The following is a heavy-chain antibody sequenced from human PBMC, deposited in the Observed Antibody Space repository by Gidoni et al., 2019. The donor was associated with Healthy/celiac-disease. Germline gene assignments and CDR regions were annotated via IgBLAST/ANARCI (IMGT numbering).Heavy chain of an antibody. J-gene: IGHJ3*02. CDR2: INTSVVST. CDR1: GYTFTSYY. D-gene: IGHD2-15*01. CDR3: ARLGYCSGGSCRTSAFDI. Sequence: QVQLVQSGAEVKKPGASVKVSCKASGYTFTSYYTHWVRQSPVQGLEWMGIINTSVVSTSYEKKFQGKVTMTRDTSTSTVYMELSSLRSEDTAVYYCARLGYCSGGSCRTSAFDIWGQGTMVTVSS. V-gene: IGHV1-46*01.